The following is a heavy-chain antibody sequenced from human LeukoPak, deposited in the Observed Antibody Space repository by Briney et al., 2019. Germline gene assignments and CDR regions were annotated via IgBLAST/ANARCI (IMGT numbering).Heavy chain of an antibody. CDR2: MYYSGTT. CDR3: ARLGYSSSWSDY. D-gene: IGHD6-13*01. V-gene: IGHV4-59*08. CDR1: GGSISSYY. Sequence: SETLSHTCTVSGGSISSYYWSWIRQPPGKGLEWIGYMYYSGTTNYNPSLKSRVTIFVDTSKNQLSLKLSSVTAADTAVYYCARLGYSSSWSDYWGQGTLVTVSS. J-gene: IGHJ4*02.